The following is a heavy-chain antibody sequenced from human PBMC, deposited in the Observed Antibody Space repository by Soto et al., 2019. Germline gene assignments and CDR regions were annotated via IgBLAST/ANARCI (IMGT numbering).Heavy chain of an antibody. CDR1: GFTFSEYG. CDR3: ATVGYCSEDSCYTLTIRYGMDV. CDR2: ISHRGDNK. D-gene: IGHD2-15*01. V-gene: IGHV3-30-3*01. Sequence: QVQLVESGGGVVQPGRSLRLSCEASGFTFSEYGMHWVRQAPGKGPEWVAGISHRGDNKYIADSVKGRFTISRDNSKNMLFLQMTSMRVEDTAVYHCATVGYCSEDSCYTLTIRYGMDVWGQGTTVIVSS. J-gene: IGHJ6*02.